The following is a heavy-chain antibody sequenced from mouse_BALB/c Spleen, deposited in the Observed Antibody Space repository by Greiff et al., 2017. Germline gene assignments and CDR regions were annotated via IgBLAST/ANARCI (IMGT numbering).Heavy chain of an antibody. CDR1: GYSITSGYY. CDR2: ISYDGSN. D-gene: IGHD2-4*01. CDR3: VREVYYDYRFAY. J-gene: IGHJ3*01. Sequence: EVKLQESGPGLVKPSQSLSLTCSVTGYSITSGYYWNWIRQFPGNKLEWMGYISYDGSNNYNPSLKNRISITRDTSKNQFFLKLNSVTTEDTATYYCVREVYYDYRFAYWGQGTLVTVSA. V-gene: IGHV3-6*02.